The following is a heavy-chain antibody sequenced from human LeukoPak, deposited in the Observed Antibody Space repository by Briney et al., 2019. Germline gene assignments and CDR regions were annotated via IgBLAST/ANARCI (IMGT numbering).Heavy chain of an antibody. CDR3: ARELFYYDSRGHAFDI. D-gene: IGHD3-22*01. J-gene: IGHJ3*02. CDR1: GYTFTSYY. V-gene: IGHV1-46*01. Sequence: ASVKVSCKASGYTFTSYYMHWVRQAPGQGLEWMGIINPSGGSTSYAQKFQGRVTMTRDMSTSTVYMELSSLRSEDTAVYYCARELFYYDSRGHAFDIWGQGTMVTGSS. CDR2: INPSGGST.